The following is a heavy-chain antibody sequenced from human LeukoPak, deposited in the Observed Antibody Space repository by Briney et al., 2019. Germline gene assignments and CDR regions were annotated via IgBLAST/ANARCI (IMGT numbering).Heavy chain of an antibody. CDR2: MNPNSGNT. V-gene: IGHV1-8*01. CDR1: GYTFTSYD. CDR3: ANIVVVPAAPNDAFDI. Sequence: ASVKVSCKASGYTFTSYDINWVRQATGQGLEWMGWMNPNSGNTGYAQKFQGRVTMTRNTSISTAYMELSSLRSEDTAVYYCANIVVVPAAPNDAFDIWGQGTMVTVSS. J-gene: IGHJ3*02. D-gene: IGHD2-2*01.